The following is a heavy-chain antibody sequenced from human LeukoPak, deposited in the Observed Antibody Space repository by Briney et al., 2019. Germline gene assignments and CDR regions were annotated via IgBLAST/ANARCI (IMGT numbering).Heavy chain of an antibody. V-gene: IGHV4-59*08. CDR3: ARSYSGSYFSY. Sequence: SETLSLTCTVSGGSISSYDWSWIRQPPGKGLEWIGYIYYSGSTNYNPSLKSRVTISVDTSKHQFSLKLSSVTAAHTAVYYCARSYSGSYFSYWGQGTLVTVSS. CDR2: IYYSGST. CDR1: GGSISSYD. J-gene: IGHJ4*02. D-gene: IGHD1-26*01.